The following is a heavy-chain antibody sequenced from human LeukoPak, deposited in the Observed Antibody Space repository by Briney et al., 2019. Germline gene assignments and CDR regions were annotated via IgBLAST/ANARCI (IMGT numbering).Heavy chain of an antibody. CDR1: GFTFSSYS. D-gene: IGHD3-22*01. CDR2: ISSSSSTI. CDR3: ARDGDYYDSSGYYRDAFDI. J-gene: IGHJ3*02. V-gene: IGHV3-48*02. Sequence: PGGSLRLSCAASGFTFSSYSMNWVRQAPGKGLEWVSCISSSSSTIYYADSVKGRFTISRDNAKNSLYLQMNSLRDEDTAVYYCARDGDYYDSSGYYRDAFDIWGQGTMVTVSS.